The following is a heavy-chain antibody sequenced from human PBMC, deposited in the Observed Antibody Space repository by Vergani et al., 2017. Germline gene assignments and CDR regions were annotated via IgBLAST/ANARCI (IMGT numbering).Heavy chain of an antibody. V-gene: IGHV3-74*03. CDR2: TNSDGTST. CDR3: ARMNDRYYIDY. D-gene: IGHD2-21*01. Sequence: EVQLVESGGGLVQAGGSLRLSCAASGFTFSTYWMHWVRQSPGKGLVWISRTNSDGTSTTYADSVKGRFTISRDNAKNTVYLQMNSLRAEDTAVYYCARMNDRYYIDYWGQGARVTVSS. J-gene: IGHJ4*02. CDR1: GFTFSTYW.